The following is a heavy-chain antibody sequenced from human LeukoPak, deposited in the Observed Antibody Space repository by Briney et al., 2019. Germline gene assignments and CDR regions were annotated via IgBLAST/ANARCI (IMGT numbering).Heavy chain of an antibody. Sequence: GGSLRLSCAASGFTFSSYWMSWVRQAPGKGLEWVANIKQDGSEKYYVDSVKGRFTISRDNAKNSLYLQMNSLRADDTAVYYCARDRVAASASPFDYRGQGTLVTVSS. J-gene: IGHJ4*02. V-gene: IGHV3-7*04. CDR2: IKQDGSEK. CDR1: GFTFSSYW. D-gene: IGHD6-13*01. CDR3: ARDRVAASASPFDY.